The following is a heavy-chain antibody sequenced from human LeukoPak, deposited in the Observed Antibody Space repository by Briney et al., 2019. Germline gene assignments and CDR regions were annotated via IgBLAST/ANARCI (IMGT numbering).Heavy chain of an antibody. J-gene: IGHJ4*02. V-gene: IGHV1-58*02. CDR3: AASLSGFDN. Sequence: ASVKVSCKTSGFTFIDSAIQWVRQARGQRLEWVGWIVVGTGNTNSAQKFQDRVTITRDMTTTTAYMELSGLTSEDTAVYYCAASLSGFDNWGQGTLVTVSS. CDR2: IVVGTGNT. D-gene: IGHD1-26*01. CDR1: GFTFIDSA.